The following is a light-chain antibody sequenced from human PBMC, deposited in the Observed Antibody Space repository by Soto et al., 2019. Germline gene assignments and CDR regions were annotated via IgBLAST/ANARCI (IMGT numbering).Light chain of an antibody. CDR1: QSISSW. CDR2: DAS. CDR3: QRLKA. V-gene: IGKV1-5*01. Sequence: DIQMTQSTSTLSASVGDRVTITCRASQSISSWLAWYQQKPGKAPKLLIYDASSLESGVPSRFSGSGSGTAFTRTTSSQQPDDFATYSCQRLKAFGQGTKVEIK. J-gene: IGKJ1*01.